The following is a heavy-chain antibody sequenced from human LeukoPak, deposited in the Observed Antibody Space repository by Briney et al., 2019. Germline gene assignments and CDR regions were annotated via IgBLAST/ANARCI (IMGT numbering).Heavy chain of an antibody. D-gene: IGHD2-2*01. J-gene: IGHJ4*02. CDR1: GFTFSSFA. Sequence: GVSLRLSCAASGFTFSSFAMSWVRQAPGKGLEWVSTITDSGDTTYSADSVKGRFTISRDNSKNTLYLQMNSLRAEDTAVYYCAKDGALSTSWYFYCDYWGQGTLVTVSS. V-gene: IGHV3-23*01. CDR3: AKDGALSTSWYFYCDY. CDR2: ITDSGDTT.